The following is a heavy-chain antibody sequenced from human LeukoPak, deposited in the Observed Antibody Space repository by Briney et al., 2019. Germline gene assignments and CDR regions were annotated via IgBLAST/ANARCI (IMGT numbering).Heavy chain of an antibody. Sequence: SETLSLTCNVSGGSFNSYYWNWIRQPPGKGLEWIGYIYYTGSTNYNPSLKSRVTISVDTSKNQFSLKLSSVTAADTAVYYGARGGSRQISSSDFDYWGQGTLVTVSS. D-gene: IGHD6-6*01. CDR3: ARGGSRQISSSDFDY. CDR1: GGSFNSYY. V-gene: IGHV4-59*01. CDR2: IYYTGST. J-gene: IGHJ4*02.